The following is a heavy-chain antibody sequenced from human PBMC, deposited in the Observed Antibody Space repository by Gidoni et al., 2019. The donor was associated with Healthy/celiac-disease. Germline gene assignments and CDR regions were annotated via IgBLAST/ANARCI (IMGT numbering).Heavy chain of an antibody. J-gene: IGHJ6*02. D-gene: IGHD6-19*01. V-gene: IGHV1-18*01. CDR3: ARDYSSGPYGDYYGMDV. CDR1: GYTFTSYG. CDR2: ISAYNGNT. Sequence: QVQLVQSGAEVKTPGASVKVSCKASGYTFTSYGISWVRQAPGQGLEWMGWISAYNGNTNYAQKLQGRVTMTTDTSTSTAYMELRSLRSDDTAVYYCARDYSSGPYGDYYGMDVWGQGTTVTVSS.